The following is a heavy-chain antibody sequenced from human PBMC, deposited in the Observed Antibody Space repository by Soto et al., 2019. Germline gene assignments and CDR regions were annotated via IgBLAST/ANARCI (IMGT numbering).Heavy chain of an antibody. CDR2: ISSNGGST. CDR1: GFTFSSYA. CDR3: VKYLWFSYRRGRWFDP. J-gene: IGHJ5*02. V-gene: IGHV3-64D*08. Sequence: PGGSLRLSCSASGFTFSSYAMHWVRQAPGKGLEYVSAISSNGGSTYYADSVKGRFTISRDNSKNTLYLQMSSLRAEDTAVYYCVKYLWFSYRRGRWFDPWGQGTLVTVSS. D-gene: IGHD3-16*02.